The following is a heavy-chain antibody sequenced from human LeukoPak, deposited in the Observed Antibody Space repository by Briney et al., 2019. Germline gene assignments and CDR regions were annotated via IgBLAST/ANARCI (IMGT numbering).Heavy chain of an antibody. Sequence: GGSLRLSCAASGFTFSSYWMSWVRQAPGKGLEWVANIKQDGSEKYYVDSVKGRFTISRDNAKNSLYLQMNSLRAEDTAVYYCGRHPTGITIFGVVIPYFDYWGQGTLVTVSP. CDR3: GRHPTGITIFGVVIPYFDY. J-gene: IGHJ4*02. V-gene: IGHV3-7*01. CDR1: GFTFSSYW. D-gene: IGHD3-3*01. CDR2: IKQDGSEK.